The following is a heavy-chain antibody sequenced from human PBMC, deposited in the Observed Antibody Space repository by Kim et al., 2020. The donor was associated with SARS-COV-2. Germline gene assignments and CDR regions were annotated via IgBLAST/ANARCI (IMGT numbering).Heavy chain of an antibody. V-gene: IGHV4-59*01. D-gene: IGHD6-13*01. Sequence: NYNPPLKSRVTISVDTSKNQFSLKLSSVTAADTAVYYCAREIAAAGTVDYWGQGTLVTVSS. CDR3: AREIAAAGTVDY. J-gene: IGHJ4*02.